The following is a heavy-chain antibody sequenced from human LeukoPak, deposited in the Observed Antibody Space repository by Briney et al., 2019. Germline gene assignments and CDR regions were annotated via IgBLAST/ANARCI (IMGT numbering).Heavy chain of an antibody. J-gene: IGHJ5*02. CDR3: ARDRSGSGSYYRVWFDP. CDR1: GYTFTGYY. D-gene: IGHD3-10*01. Sequence: ASVKVSCKASGYTFTGYYMHWVRQAPGQGLEWMGWINPNSGGTNYAQKFQGRVTMTSDTSISTAYMELSRLRSDDTAVYYCARDRSGSGSYYRVWFDPWGQGTLVTVSS. V-gene: IGHV1-2*02. CDR2: INPNSGGT.